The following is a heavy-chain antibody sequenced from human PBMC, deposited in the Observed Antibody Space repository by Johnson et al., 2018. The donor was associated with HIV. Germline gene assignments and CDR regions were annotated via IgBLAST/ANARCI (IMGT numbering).Heavy chain of an antibody. J-gene: IGHJ3*02. CDR3: ARIRPANWGVNDAFDI. Sequence: QVQLAESGGCVVQPWRSLRLSCAAFGFTFSSYAMHWVRQAPGKGLEWVAVIRYDVSNNYYVDCVKGRFTISRDNAKNSLYLQMNRLTAEDTAVYYCARIRPANWGVNDAFDIWSQGTMVTVSS. CDR2: IRYDVSNN. CDR1: GFTFSSYA. D-gene: IGHD7-27*01. V-gene: IGHV3-33*08.